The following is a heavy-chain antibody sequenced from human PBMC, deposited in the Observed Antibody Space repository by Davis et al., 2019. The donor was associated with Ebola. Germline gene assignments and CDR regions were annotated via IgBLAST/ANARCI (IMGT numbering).Heavy chain of an antibody. V-gene: IGHV1-18*01. CDR1: GYTFTSYG. Sequence: ASVKVSCKASGYTFTSYGISWVRQAPGQGLEWMGWISAYNGNTNYAQKLQGRVTMTTDTSTSTAYMELRSLRSDDTAVYYCARGESPDSGSYDNWFDPWGQGTLVTVSS. CDR3: ARGESPDSGSYDNWFDP. J-gene: IGHJ5*02. CDR2: ISAYNGNT. D-gene: IGHD1-26*01.